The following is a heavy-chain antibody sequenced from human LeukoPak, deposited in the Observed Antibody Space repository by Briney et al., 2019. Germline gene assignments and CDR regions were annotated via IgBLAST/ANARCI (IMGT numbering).Heavy chain of an antibody. J-gene: IGHJ4*02. CDR1: GFTFSNND. CDR2: ISASGGST. V-gene: IGHV3-23*01. Sequence: SGGSLRLSCAASGFTFSNNDLSWVRQAPGKGLEWVSSISASGGSTWYADSVKGRFTFSRDNSKNMMYLQMNSLRVVDTAVYYCARDRGGGFDYWGQGTLVTVSS. CDR3: ARDRGGGFDY. D-gene: IGHD3-16*01.